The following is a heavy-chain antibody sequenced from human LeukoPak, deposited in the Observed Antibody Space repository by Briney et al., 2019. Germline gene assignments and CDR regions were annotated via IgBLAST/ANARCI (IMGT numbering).Heavy chain of an antibody. Sequence: GGSLRLSCAASGFTVSSNDMSWVRQAPGKGLECISVIYSGGSTDYAGSVKGRLTISRDNSKNTLYLQMNSLRAEDTAVYYCARVVDQDYGEYYLDYWGQGTLVTVSS. V-gene: IGHV3-53*01. CDR2: IYSGGST. CDR1: GFTVSSND. D-gene: IGHD4/OR15-4a*01. J-gene: IGHJ4*02. CDR3: ARVVDQDYGEYYLDY.